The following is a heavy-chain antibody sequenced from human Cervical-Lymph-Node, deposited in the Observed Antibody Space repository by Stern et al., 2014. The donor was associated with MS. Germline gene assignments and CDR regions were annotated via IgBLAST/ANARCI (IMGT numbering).Heavy chain of an antibody. D-gene: IGHD3-22*01. V-gene: IGHV1-69*01. CDR1: GGTFSSYA. Sequence: MPLVESWAEVKKPGSSVQVSCKASGGTFSSYAINWVRQPPGQGLEWLGGIIPIFGTANYAQKFQGRVTITADESTSTAYMELSSLRSEDTAVYYCARNSYYYDSSGSWGQGTLVTVSS. CDR2: IIPIFGTA. CDR3: ARNSYYYDSSGS. J-gene: IGHJ5*02.